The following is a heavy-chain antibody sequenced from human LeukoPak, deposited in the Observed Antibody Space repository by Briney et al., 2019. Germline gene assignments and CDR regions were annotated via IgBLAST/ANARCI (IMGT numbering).Heavy chain of an antibody. J-gene: IGHJ5*02. CDR3: AKGSFGRTHPGCLGH. D-gene: IGHD1-14*01. CDR2: ISYDGSNK. V-gene: IGHV3-30*04. Sequence: PGGSLRLSCAASGFTFSSYAIHWVRQAPGKGLEWVAVISYDGSNKYYADSVKGRFTISRDNSKNTLYLQMNSLRAEDTAVYYCAKGSFGRTHPGCLGHWGQGTLVTVSS. CDR1: GFTFSSYA.